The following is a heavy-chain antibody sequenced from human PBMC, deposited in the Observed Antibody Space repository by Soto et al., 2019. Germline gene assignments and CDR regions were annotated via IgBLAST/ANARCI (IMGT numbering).Heavy chain of an antibody. J-gene: IGHJ4*02. Sequence: SVKVSCKASGGTFSSYAISWVRQAAGQGLEWMGGIIPIFGTANYAQKFQGRVTITADESTSTAYMELSSLRSEDTAVYYCARTYCGGDCYSGEYYFDYWGQGTRVTVSS. CDR3: ARTYCGGDCYSGEYYFDY. CDR2: IIPIFGTA. V-gene: IGHV1-69*13. CDR1: GGTFSSYA. D-gene: IGHD2-21*02.